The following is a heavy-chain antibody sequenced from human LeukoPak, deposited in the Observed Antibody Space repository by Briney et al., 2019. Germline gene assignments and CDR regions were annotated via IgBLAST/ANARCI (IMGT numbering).Heavy chain of an antibody. V-gene: IGHV1-2*02. J-gene: IGHJ4*02. D-gene: IGHD2-2*01. CDR1: GYTFTGYY. Sequence: ASVRVSCKASGYTFTGYYMHWARQAPGQELEWMGWINPNSGGTNCAQKFQGRVTMTRDTSISTAYMELSRLRSDDTAVYYCARGVVPALDYWGQGTLVTVSS. CDR3: ARGVVPALDY. CDR2: INPNSGGT.